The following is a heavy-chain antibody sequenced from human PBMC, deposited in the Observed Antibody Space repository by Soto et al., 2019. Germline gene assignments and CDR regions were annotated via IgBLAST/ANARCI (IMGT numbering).Heavy chain of an antibody. CDR1: GFTFSNAW. V-gene: IGHV3-15*07. CDR2: IKSKTDGGTT. Sequence: GGSLRLSCAASGFTFSNAWMNWVRQAPGKGLEWVGRIKSKTDGGTTDYAAPVKGRFTISRDDSKNTLYLQMNSLKTEDTAVYYCTTEGERGGSYQYYYYYGMDVWGQGTTVTVSS. CDR3: TTEGERGGSYQYYYYYGMDV. D-gene: IGHD1-26*01. J-gene: IGHJ6*02.